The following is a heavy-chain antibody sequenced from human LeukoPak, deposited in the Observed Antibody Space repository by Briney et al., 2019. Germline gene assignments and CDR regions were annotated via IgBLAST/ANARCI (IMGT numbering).Heavy chain of an antibody. CDR1: GGSISSYY. CDR2: IYYSGST. D-gene: IGHD3-10*01. Sequence: SETLSLTCTVSGGSISSYYWSWIPQPPGKGLEWIGYIYYSGSTNYNPSLKSRVTISVDTSKNQFSLKLSSVTAADTAVYYCARIWVRGVINAFDIWGQGTMVTVSS. J-gene: IGHJ3*02. CDR3: ARIWVRGVINAFDI. V-gene: IGHV4-59*01.